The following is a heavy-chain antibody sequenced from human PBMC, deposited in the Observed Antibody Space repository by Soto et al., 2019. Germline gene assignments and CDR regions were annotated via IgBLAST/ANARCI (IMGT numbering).Heavy chain of an antibody. CDR2: ISASGGTT. V-gene: IGHV3-23*01. CDR3: AKDLADGYLTEAITLDS. D-gene: IGHD5-12*01. Sequence: LRLSCAASGFTVSRNYMTWVRQAPGKGLEWVAGISASGGTTYYAESVKGRFDISRNRSKNTLYLQMNSLRGDDSAMYYCAKDLADGYLTEAITLDSWGQGTLVTVSS. J-gene: IGHJ4*02. CDR1: GFTVSRNY.